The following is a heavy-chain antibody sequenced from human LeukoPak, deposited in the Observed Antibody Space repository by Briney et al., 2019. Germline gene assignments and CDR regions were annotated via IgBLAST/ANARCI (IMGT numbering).Heavy chain of an antibody. D-gene: IGHD1-26*01. J-gene: IGHJ6*02. Sequence: GGSLRLSCAASGFTVSNNYTNWVRQAPGKGLEWVSIIDSGGTTYYADSMKGRFTISRDNSKNTVYLQMNSLRAEDTAVYYCARGSWEDVWGQGTTVTVSS. CDR1: GFTVSNNY. V-gene: IGHV3-53*01. CDR2: IDSGGTT. CDR3: ARGSWEDV.